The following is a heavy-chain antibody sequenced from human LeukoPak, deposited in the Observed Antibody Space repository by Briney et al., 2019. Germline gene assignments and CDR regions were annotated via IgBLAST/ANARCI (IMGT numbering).Heavy chain of an antibody. CDR2: IYYNGST. V-gene: IGHV4-30-4*01. CDR3: ARCIAVAGYNWFDP. D-gene: IGHD6-19*01. J-gene: IGHJ5*02. Sequence: PSETLSLTCTVSGGSISSVDYYWSWIRQPPGTGLEWIGYIYYNGSTYYNPSLKSRVTISVDTSKNQFSLKLSSVTAADTAVYYCARCIAVAGYNWFDPWGQGTLVTVSS. CDR1: GGSISSVDYY.